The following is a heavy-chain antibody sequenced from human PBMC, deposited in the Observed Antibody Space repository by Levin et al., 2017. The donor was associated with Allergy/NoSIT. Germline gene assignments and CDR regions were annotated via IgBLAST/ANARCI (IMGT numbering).Heavy chain of an antibody. CDR1: GGSITTYF. J-gene: IGHJ5*02. CDR3: ARAPGAFSGGYEGGRWFDP. Sequence: GSLRLSCTVSGGSITTYFWSWIRQPPGKGLEWIGYIYYSGSTNYNPSLKSRVTISIDTSKNQFSLKLSSVTAADTAVYYCARAPGAFSGGYEGGRWFDPWGQGTLVTVSS. CDR2: IYYSGST. D-gene: IGHD1-26*01. V-gene: IGHV4-59*01.